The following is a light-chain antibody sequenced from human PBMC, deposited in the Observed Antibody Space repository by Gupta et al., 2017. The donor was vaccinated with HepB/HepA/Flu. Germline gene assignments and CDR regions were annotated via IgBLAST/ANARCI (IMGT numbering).Light chain of an antibody. CDR2: EVS. V-gene: IGLV2-11*01. CDR1: SSDVGSYNY. J-gene: IGLJ2*01. Sequence: QSALTQPRSVSGSPGQSVTISCTGTSSDVGSYNYVSWYQQHPGKAPKLMISEVSKRPSGVPERFSGSKSGNTASLTISGLQAEDEADYYCCSYAGSYTYVIFGGGTQLTVL. CDR3: CSYAGSYTYVI.